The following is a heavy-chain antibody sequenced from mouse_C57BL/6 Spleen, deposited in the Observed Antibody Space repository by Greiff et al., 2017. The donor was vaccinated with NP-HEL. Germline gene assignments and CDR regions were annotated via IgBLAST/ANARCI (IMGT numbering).Heavy chain of an antibody. J-gene: IGHJ2*01. V-gene: IGHV1-4*01. D-gene: IGHD1-1*01. CDR2: INPSSGYT. CDR1: GYTFTSYT. CDR3: ARCYASRDYFDY. Sequence: QVQLQQSGAELARPGASVKMSCKASGYTFTSYTMHWVKQRPGQGLEWIGYINPSSGYTKYNQKFKDKATLTADKSSSTAYMQLSSLTSEDSAVYYWARCYASRDYFDYWGQGTTLTVSS.